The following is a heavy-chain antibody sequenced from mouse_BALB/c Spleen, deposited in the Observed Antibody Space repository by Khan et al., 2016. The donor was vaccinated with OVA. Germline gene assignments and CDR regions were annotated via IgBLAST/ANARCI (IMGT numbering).Heavy chain of an antibody. V-gene: IGHV5-9*03. Sequence: EVELVESVGGLVKPGGSLKLSCAASGFTFSSFTMSWVRQTPEKRLEWVASISSGGDNTYYPDSVKGRFTIPRDNAKNNLYLQMSSLRSEDTALYYCARSNYGPFAYWGQGTLVTVSA. CDR2: ISSGGDNT. J-gene: IGHJ3*01. D-gene: IGHD1-1*02. CDR1: GFTFSSFT. CDR3: ARSNYGPFAY.